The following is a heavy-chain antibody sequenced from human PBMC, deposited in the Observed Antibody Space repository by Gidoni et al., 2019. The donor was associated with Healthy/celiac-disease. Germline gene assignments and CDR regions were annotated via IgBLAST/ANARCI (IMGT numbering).Heavy chain of an antibody. CDR1: GFPFSASA. D-gene: IGHD2-8*01. CDR3: AQSSPYCTNGVCHDYMDV. J-gene: IGHJ6*03. Sequence: EVQLVESGGGLVQPGGSLKLSCAASGFPFSASAMPWVRQASGKGLEWVGRIRFKANSYATAYAASVKGRFTISRDDSKNTAYLQMNSLKTEDTAVYYCAQSSPYCTNGVCHDYMDVWGKGTTVTVSS. V-gene: IGHV3-73*01. CDR2: IRFKANSYAT.